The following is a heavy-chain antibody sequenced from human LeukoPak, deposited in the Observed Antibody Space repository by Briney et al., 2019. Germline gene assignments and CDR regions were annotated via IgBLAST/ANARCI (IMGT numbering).Heavy chain of an antibody. CDR3: ASIKVWSGYSNFDY. CDR2: IYYSGST. CDR1: GYSISSSYY. Sequence: SETLSLTCTVSGYSISSSYYWGWIRQPPGKGLEWIGSIYYSGSTYYNPSHKSRVTISVDTSKNQFSLKLSSVTAADTAVYYCASIKVWSGYSNFDYWGQGTLVTVSS. V-gene: IGHV4-38-2*02. D-gene: IGHD3-3*01. J-gene: IGHJ4*02.